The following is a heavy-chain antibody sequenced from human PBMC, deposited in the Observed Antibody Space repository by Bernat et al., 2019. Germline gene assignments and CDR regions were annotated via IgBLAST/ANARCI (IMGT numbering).Heavy chain of an antibody. CDR3: ARKAARSGDFDY. V-gene: IGHV4-59*08. CDR2: IYYTGST. J-gene: IGHJ4*02. CDR1: SGSISDYY. Sequence: QVQLQESGPGLVRPSETLSLTRTVSSGSISDYYWSWFRQPPGKGLEWIGYIYYTGSTKYNPSLESRVTISVDTSKNQFSLKVNSLTAADTAVYYCARKAARSGDFDYWGQGTLVTVSS. D-gene: IGHD3-22*01.